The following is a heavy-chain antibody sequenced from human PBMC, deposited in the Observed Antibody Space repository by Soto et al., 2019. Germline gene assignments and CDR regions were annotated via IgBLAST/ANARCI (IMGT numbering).Heavy chain of an antibody. CDR2: IWYDGSNK. Sequence: GGSMRISSAASGFTFSSYRMDWVRQDPGKGLEWVALIWYDGSNKYYADSVKGRFTISRDNSKNTLYLQTNSLRAEDTAVYYCARTDGSGATPHAFDIWGQGTMVTVSS. D-gene: IGHD3-10*01. CDR3: ARTDGSGATPHAFDI. CDR1: GFTFSSYR. V-gene: IGHV3-33*08. J-gene: IGHJ3*02.